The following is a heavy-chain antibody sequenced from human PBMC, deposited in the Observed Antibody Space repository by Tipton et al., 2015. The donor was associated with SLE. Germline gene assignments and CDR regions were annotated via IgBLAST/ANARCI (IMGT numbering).Heavy chain of an antibody. Sequence: GLVKPSETLSLTCTVSGGSIRDTNYFWSWVRQLPRKGLEWIGYIFHTGSAYYNPSLKSRLTLLIDTSKNQFSLSLNSVIAADTAVYFCAREVIAVSDSDAFDIWGQGTVVTVSS. V-gene: IGHV4-31*03. CDR2: IFHTGSA. J-gene: IGHJ3*02. CDR1: GGSIRDTNYF. CDR3: AREVIAVSDSDAFDI. D-gene: IGHD2-21*01.